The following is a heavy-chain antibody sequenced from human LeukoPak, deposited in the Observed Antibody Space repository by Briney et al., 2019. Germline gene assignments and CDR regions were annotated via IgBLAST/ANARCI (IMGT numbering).Heavy chain of an antibody. CDR3: ARDGVAAAGTNRYYYYGMDV. D-gene: IGHD6-13*01. CDR1: GGSINSYY. CDR2: IYTSGST. J-gene: IGHJ6*02. Sequence: SETLSLTCTVSGGSINSYYWSWIRQPAGKGLEWIGRIYTSGSTNYNPSLKSRVTMSVDTSKNQFSLKLSSVTAADTAAYYCARDGVAAAGTNRYYYYGMDVWGQGTTVTVSS. V-gene: IGHV4-4*07.